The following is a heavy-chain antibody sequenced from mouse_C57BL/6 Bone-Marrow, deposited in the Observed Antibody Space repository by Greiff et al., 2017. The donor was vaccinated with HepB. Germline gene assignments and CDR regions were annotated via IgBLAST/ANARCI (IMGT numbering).Heavy chain of an antibody. D-gene: IGHD2-1*01. CDR1: GFNIKDDY. CDR3: TKLLLWFAY. J-gene: IGHJ3*01. V-gene: IGHV14-4*01. Sequence: EVKLMESGAELVRPGASVKLSCTASGFNIKDDYMHWVKQRPEQGLEWIGWIDPENGDTEYASKFQGKATITADTSSNTAYLQLSSLTSEDTAVYYCTKLLLWFAYWGQGTLVTVSA. CDR2: IDPENGDT.